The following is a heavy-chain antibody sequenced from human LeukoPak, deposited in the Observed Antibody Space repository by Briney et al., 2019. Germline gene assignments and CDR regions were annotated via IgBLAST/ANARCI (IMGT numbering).Heavy chain of an antibody. CDR2: IYPGDSDT. V-gene: IGHV5-51*01. Sequence: GESLKISCKGSGYSFTSYWIGWVRQMPGKGQEWMGIIYPGDSDTRYSPSFQGQVTISADKSISTAYLQWSSLKASDTAMYYCASTSGSYYHWFDPWGQGTLVTVSS. CDR1: GYSFTSYW. D-gene: IGHD1-26*01. CDR3: ASTSGSYYHWFDP. J-gene: IGHJ5*02.